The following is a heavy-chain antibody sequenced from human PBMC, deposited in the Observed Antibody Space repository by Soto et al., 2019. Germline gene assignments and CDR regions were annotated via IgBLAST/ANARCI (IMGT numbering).Heavy chain of an antibody. CDR1: GYTFTSYG. D-gene: IGHD6-19*01. V-gene: IGHV1-18*01. CDR2: ISAYNVNT. CDR3: ARDSPSSLAVAGEIDY. Sequence: QVQRVQSGAEVKKPGASVKVSCKASGYTFTSYGISWVRQAPGQGLEWMGWISAYNVNTNYAQKLQGRVTMTTDTSTSTADMELRSLRSDDTAVYYCARDSPSSLAVAGEIDYWGQGTLVTVSS. J-gene: IGHJ4*02.